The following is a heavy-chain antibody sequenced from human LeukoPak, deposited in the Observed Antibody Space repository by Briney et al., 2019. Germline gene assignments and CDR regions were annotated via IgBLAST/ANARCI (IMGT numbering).Heavy chain of an antibody. D-gene: IGHD4-11*01. V-gene: IGHV1-69*02. Sequence: VASVKVSCKDSGGTFSSYTISWVRQAPGQGLEWMGRIIPILGIANYAQKFQGRVTITADKSTSTAYMELSSLRSEDTAVYYCARYGQLLYSNYITWGQGTLVTVSS. CDR1: GGTFSSYT. CDR3: ARYGQLLYSNYIT. CDR2: IIPILGIA. J-gene: IGHJ4*02.